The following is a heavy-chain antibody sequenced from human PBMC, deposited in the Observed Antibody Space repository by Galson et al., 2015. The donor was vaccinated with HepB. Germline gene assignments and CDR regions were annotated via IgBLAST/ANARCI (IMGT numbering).Heavy chain of an antibody. D-gene: IGHD3-10*01. V-gene: IGHV3-21*01. CDR1: GLPFSRYG. CDR2: ISSSSSYI. Sequence: SLRLSCAASGLPFSRYGMNWVRQAPGKGLEWVSSISSSSSYIYYADSVKGRFTISIDNAKNSLYLQMNSLRAEDTAVYYCARDWVRGGSDYWGQGTLVTVSS. J-gene: IGHJ4*02. CDR3: ARDWVRGGSDY.